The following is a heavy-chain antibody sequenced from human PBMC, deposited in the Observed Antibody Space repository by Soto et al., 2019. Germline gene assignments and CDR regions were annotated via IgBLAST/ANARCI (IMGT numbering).Heavy chain of an antibody. Sequence: ASVKVSCKPSGYTFTDYHIHWVRQAPGQGLEFMGWINANNGGAGSAQKFQGWVTMTRDTSISTAYMELSRLRSDDTAVYYCAREKEEGANYFDYWGQGTRVTVSS. V-gene: IGHV1-2*04. CDR3: AREKEEGANYFDY. CDR2: INANNGGA. J-gene: IGHJ4*02. CDR1: GYTFTDYH.